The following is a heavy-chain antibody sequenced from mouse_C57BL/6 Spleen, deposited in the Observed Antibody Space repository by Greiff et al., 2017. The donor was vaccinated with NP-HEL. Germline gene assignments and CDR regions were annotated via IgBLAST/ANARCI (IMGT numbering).Heavy chain of an antibody. V-gene: IGHV1-69*01. D-gene: IGHD2-4*01. Sequence: QVQLQQPGAELVMPGASVKLSCKASGYTFTSYWMHWVKQRPGQGLEWIGEIDPSDSYTNYNQKFKGKSTLTVDKSSSTAYMQLSSLTSEDSAGYYCARGDYGGRFAYWGQGTLVTVSA. CDR2: IDPSDSYT. J-gene: IGHJ3*01. CDR3: ARGDYGGRFAY. CDR1: GYTFTSYW.